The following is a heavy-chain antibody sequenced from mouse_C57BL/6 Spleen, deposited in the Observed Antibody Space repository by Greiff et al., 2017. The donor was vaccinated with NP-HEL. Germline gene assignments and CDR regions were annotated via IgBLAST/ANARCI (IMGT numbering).Heavy chain of an antibody. V-gene: IGHV1-63*01. CDR1: GYTFTNYW. D-gene: IGHD2-1*01. CDR2: IYPGGGYT. J-gene: IGHJ4*01. CDR3: ARLLDYAMDY. Sequence: QVQLKESGAELVRPGTSVKMSCKASGYTFTNYWIGWAKQRPGHGLEWIGDIYPGGGYTNYNEKFKGKATLTADKSSSTAYLQFSSLTSEDSAIYYCARLLDYAMDYWGQGTSVTVSS.